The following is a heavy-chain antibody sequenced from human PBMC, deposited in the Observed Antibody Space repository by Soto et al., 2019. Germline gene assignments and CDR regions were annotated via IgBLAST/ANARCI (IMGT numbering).Heavy chain of an antibody. J-gene: IGHJ3*02. Sequence: QLHLVQSGAVVKKPGASVTVSCSASGYPVTAYYMHWVRQAPGRGLEWMGGINPATGAAKYTQTYQGRVTMSRDTSTITVFMELSGLTSEVTAVFYCAEGGGVGVAGSAAFDMWGQGTLVTVSS. D-gene: IGHD3-3*01. CDR3: AEGGGVGVAGSAAFDM. CDR2: INPATGAA. V-gene: IGHV1-2*02. CDR1: GYPVTAYY.